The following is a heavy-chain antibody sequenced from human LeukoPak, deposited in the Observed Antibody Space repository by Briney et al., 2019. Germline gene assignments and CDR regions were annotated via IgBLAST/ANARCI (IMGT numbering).Heavy chain of an antibody. D-gene: IGHD3-22*01. CDR3: ARVPGYDSSGYFDY. Sequence: PGGSLRLSCAASGFTFSNAYMNWVRQAPGKGLEWVAVISYDGSNKYYADSVKGRFTISRDNSKNTLYLQMNSLRTEDTAVYYCARVPGYDSSGYFDYWGQGTLVTVSS. CDR2: ISYDGSNK. CDR1: GFTFSNAY. J-gene: IGHJ4*02. V-gene: IGHV3-30-3*01.